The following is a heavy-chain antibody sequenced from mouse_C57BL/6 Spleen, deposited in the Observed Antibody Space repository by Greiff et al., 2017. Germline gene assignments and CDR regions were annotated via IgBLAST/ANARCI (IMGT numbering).Heavy chain of an antibody. J-gene: IGHJ2*01. CDR3: ARSNYYGSPYFDY. CDR2: ISSGSSTI. D-gene: IGHD1-1*01. CDR1: GFTFSDYG. V-gene: IGHV5-17*01. Sequence: DVKLVESGGGLVKPGGSLKLSCAASGFTFSDYGMHWVRQAPEKGLEWVAYISSGSSTIYYADTVKGRFTIPRDNAKNTLFLQMTSLRSEDTAMYYCARSNYYGSPYFDYWGQGTTLTVSS.